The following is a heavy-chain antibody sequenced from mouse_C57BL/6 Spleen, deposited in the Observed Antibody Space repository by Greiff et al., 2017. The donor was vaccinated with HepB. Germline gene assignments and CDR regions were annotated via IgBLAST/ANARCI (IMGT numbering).Heavy chain of an antibody. J-gene: IGHJ1*03. CDR3: ARKEELLWYFDV. Sequence: EVKLQESGPELVKPGASVKIPCKASGYTFTDYNMDWVKQSHGKSLEWIGDINPNNGGTIYNQKFKGKATLTVDKSSSTAYMELRSLTSEDTAVYYCARKEELLWYFDVWGTGTTVTVSS. D-gene: IGHD1-1*01. CDR1: GYTFTDYN. V-gene: IGHV1-18*01. CDR2: INPNNGGT.